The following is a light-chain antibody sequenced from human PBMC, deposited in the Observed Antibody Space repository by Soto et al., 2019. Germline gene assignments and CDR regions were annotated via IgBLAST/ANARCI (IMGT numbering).Light chain of an antibody. Sequence: DIQMTQSPSSLSASVGDRVTITCRASQSIDTYLNWYQQKPGTAPKLLIYAASSLQSGVPSRFSGRGSATDFTLPISSLQPEDFATYYCQQSYSTPLYTFGQGTKVDIK. V-gene: IGKV1-39*01. CDR2: AAS. J-gene: IGKJ2*01. CDR1: QSIDTY. CDR3: QQSYSTPLYT.